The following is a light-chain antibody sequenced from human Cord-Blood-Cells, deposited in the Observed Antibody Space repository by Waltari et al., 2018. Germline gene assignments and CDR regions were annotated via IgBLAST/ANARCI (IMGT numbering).Light chain of an antibody. CDR3: QQYYSTPLT. CDR1: QSVLCSSNNKNY. V-gene: IGKV4-1*01. J-gene: IGKJ4*01. Sequence: DIVMTQSPDSLAVSLGERATINCKPSQSVLCSSNNKNYLAWYQQKPGQPPKLLIYWASTRESGVPYRFSGSGSGTEFTLTISSLQAEDVAVYYCQQYYSTPLTFGGGTKVEIK. CDR2: WAS.